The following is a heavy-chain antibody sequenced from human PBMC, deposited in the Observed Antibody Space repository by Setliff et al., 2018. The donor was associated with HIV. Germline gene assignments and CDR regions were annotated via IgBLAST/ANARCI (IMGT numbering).Heavy chain of an antibody. J-gene: IGHJ2*01. V-gene: IGHV4-39*07. Sequence: LSLTCTVSGGPISSSNYYWGWIRQPPGKGLEWIGSIYYSGSTYYNPSLKSRVTISVDTSKNQFSLRLSSVTAADTAVYYCERPTASYSSSWDSWYFDLWGRGTLVTVSS. CDR1: GGPISSSNYY. D-gene: IGHD6-13*01. CDR3: ERPTASYSSSWDSWYFDL. CDR2: IYYSGST.